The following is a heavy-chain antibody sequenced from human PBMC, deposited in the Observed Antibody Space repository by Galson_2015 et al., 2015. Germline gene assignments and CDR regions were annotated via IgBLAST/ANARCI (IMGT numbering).Heavy chain of an antibody. J-gene: IGHJ4*02. V-gene: IGHV3-21*01. Sequence: SLRLSCAASEFTFSSCYMSWVRQAPGKGLEWVSSISSTTTYIYYADSVKGRFTISRDNAKNSLYLQMNSLGAEDTAVYYCARQIVDYDFWSGYYPTNVDDWGQGTLVTVSS. D-gene: IGHD3-3*01. CDR1: EFTFSSCY. CDR2: ISSTTTYI. CDR3: ARQIVDYDFWSGYYPTNVDD.